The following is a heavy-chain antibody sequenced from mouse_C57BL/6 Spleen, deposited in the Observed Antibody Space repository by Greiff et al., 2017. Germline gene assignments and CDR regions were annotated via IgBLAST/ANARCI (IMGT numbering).Heavy chain of an antibody. CDR2: ISSGSSTI. V-gene: IGHV5-17*01. CDR1: GFTFSDYG. CDR3: ARDGYDGFDY. Sequence: EVKLMESGGCLVKPGGSLKLSCAASGFTFSDYGMHWVRQAPEKGLEWVAYISSGSSTIYYADTVKGRFTISRDNAKNTLFLQMTSLRSEDTAMYYCARDGYDGFDYWGQGTTRTVSS. D-gene: IGHD2-2*01. J-gene: IGHJ2*01.